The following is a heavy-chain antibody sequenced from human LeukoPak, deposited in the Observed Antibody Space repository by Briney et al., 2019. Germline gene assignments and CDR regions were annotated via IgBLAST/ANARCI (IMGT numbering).Heavy chain of an antibody. CDR3: ARGRSYYDSTDYHAFDV. D-gene: IGHD3-22*01. CDR1: AFTSSSYW. V-gene: IGHV3-7*04. CDR2: IKQDGSEK. Sequence: PGGSLRLSCAASAFTSSSYWMTWVRQAPGKGLEWVANIKQDGSEKYYVDSVKGRFSISRDNAKNSLYLEMNGLRAEDTAMYFCARGRSYYDSTDYHAFDVWGQGTMVTVSS. J-gene: IGHJ3*01.